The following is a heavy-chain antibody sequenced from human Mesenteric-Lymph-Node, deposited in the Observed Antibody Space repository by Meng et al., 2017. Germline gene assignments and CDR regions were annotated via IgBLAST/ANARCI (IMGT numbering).Heavy chain of an antibody. CDR1: GFTFSDYY. Sequence: VQLVWSGGGLVKTGGPLSLSCAASGFTFSDYYMTWIRQPPGQGLDWIASISPTGGSLYYADSVKGRFSISRDNAKSSLSLQMNSLRVEDTAVYYCARDHGFLNWFDPWGQGTLVTVSS. D-gene: IGHD2/OR15-2a*01. CDR2: ISPTGGSL. CDR3: ARDHGFLNWFDP. V-gene: IGHV3-11*04. J-gene: IGHJ5*02.